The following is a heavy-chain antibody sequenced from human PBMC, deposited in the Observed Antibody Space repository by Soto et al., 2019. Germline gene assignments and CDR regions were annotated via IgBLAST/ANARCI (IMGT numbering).Heavy chain of an antibody. J-gene: IGHJ6*02. V-gene: IGHV3-15*01. Sequence: PGGSLRLSCAASGFTFSNAWMSWVRQAPGKGLEWVGRIKSKTDGGTTDYAAPVKGRFTISRDDSKNTLYLQMNSLKTEDTAVYYCTTDCVVVVPAATKYYYYYYGMDVWGQGTTVTVSS. CDR1: GFTFSNAW. CDR3: TTDCVVVVPAATKYYYYYYGMDV. CDR2: IKSKTDGGTT. D-gene: IGHD2-2*01.